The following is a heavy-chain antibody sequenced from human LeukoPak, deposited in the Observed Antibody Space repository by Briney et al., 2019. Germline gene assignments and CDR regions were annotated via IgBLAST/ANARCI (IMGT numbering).Heavy chain of an antibody. J-gene: IGHJ4*02. CDR1: GYTFTSYY. V-gene: IGHV1-46*01. D-gene: IGHD5-18*01. CDR2: INPSGGST. Sequence: GASVKVSCKASGYTFTSYYMHWVRQAPGQGLEWMGIINPSGGSTSYAQKFQGRVTMTRDTSTSTVYMELSSLRSEDTAVYYCARDLDRDVDTAMAMSDYWGQGTLVTVSS. CDR3: ARDLDRDVDTAMAMSDY.